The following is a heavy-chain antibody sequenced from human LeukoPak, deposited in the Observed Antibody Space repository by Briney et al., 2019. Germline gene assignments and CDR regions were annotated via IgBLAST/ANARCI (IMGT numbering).Heavy chain of an antibody. D-gene: IGHD6-19*01. CDR1: GFTFSSYA. J-gene: IGHJ4*02. Sequence: GGPLRLSCAASGFTFSSYAMHWVRQAPGKGLEWMAVISYDGSNKYYADSVKGRFTISRDNSKNTLYLQMNSLRAEDTAVYYCAREQYYFDYWGQGTLVTVSS. CDR3: AREQYYFDY. CDR2: ISYDGSNK. V-gene: IGHV3-30*04.